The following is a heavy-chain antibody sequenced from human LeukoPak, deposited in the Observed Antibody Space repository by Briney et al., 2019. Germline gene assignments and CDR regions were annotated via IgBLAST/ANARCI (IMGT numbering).Heavy chain of an antibody. Sequence: GGSLRLSCAASGFTFSSYSMNWVRQAPGKGLEWVSYISSSGSTIYYADSVKGRFTISRDNAKNSLYLQMNSLRAEDTAVYYCARRLSYGSGSYYKGPFDYWGQGTLVTVSS. D-gene: IGHD3-10*01. CDR2: ISSSGSTI. V-gene: IGHV3-48*04. CDR3: ARRLSYGSGSYYKGPFDY. CDR1: GFTFSSYS. J-gene: IGHJ4*02.